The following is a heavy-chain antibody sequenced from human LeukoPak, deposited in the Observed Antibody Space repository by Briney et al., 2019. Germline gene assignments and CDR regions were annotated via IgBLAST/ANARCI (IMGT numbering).Heavy chain of an antibody. J-gene: IGHJ4*02. Sequence: GGSLRLSCAASGFTFSDHYMDWVRQAPGKGLEWVGRTRNKANDYATEYAASVKGRFTISRDDSKNSLYLQMNSLRAEDTAVYYCAKAGSHSYFDYWGQGTLVTVSS. CDR3: AKAGSHSYFDY. V-gene: IGHV3-72*01. CDR2: TRNKANDYAT. D-gene: IGHD1-26*01. CDR1: GFTFSDHY.